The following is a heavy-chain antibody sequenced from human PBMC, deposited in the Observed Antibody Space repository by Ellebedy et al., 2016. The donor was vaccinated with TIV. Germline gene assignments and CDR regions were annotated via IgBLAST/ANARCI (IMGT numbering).Heavy chain of an antibody. D-gene: IGHD6-6*01. CDR1: GGTFSSYA. J-gene: IGHJ4*02. CDR3: ATRIRYSSSLEADY. V-gene: IGHV1-69*13. CDR2: IIPIFGTA. Sequence: SVKVSXXASGGTFSSYAISWVRQAPGQGLEWMGGIIPIFGTANYAQKFQGRVTITADESTSTAYMKLSSLRSEDTAVYYCATRIRYSSSLEADYWGQGTLVTVSS.